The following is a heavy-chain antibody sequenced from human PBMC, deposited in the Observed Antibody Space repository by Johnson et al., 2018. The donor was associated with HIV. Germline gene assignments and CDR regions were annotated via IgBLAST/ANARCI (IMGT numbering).Heavy chain of an antibody. J-gene: IGHJ3*02. Sequence: QVQLVESGGGLVQPGRSLRLSCAASGFTFSDYHMSWIRQAPGKGLEWVSYISSSGNTIYNADSVKARFTISSDNAKNSLYLKMNSLRVEDMAVYYCGKRENDCGSTSCYFVAFANWGPGTMVSVSS. CDR3: GKRENDCGSTSCYFVAFAN. V-gene: IGHV3-11*01. D-gene: IGHD2-2*01. CDR2: ISSSGNTI. CDR1: GFTFSDYH.